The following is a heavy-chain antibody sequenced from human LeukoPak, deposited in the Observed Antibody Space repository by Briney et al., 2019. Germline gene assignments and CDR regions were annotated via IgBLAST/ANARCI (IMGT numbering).Heavy chain of an antibody. V-gene: IGHV1-8*01. CDR2: MNPNSGHT. D-gene: IGHD3-10*01. CDR1: GYTFASYD. J-gene: IGHJ6*02. CDR3: ARTLVRGLPGMDV. Sequence: GASVKVSCKASGYTFASYDINWVRQATGQGLEYLGWMNPNSGHTGYAQKFQGRLTMTWDTSVSTAYMELSSLSSEDTAVYYCARTLVRGLPGMDVWGQGTTVTVSS.